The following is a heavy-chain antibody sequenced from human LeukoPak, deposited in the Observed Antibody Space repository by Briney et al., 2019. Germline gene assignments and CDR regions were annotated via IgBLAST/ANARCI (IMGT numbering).Heavy chain of an antibody. CDR2: IGTAGDT. CDR3: ARDSPPKVVWGSYRRGGMDV. Sequence: QAGGSLRLSCAASGFTFSSYDMHWVRQATGKGLEWVSAIGTAGDTYYPGSVKGRFTISRENAKNSLYLQMNSLRAGDTAVYYCARDSPPKVVWGSYRRGGMDVWGTGTTVTVSS. V-gene: IGHV3-13*01. J-gene: IGHJ6*04. D-gene: IGHD3-16*02. CDR1: GFTFSSYD.